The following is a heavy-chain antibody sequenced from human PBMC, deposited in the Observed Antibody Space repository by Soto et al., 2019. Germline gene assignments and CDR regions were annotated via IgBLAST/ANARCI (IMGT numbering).Heavy chain of an antibody. CDR1: GGSISGFS. V-gene: IGHV4-59*01. D-gene: IGHD6-19*01. J-gene: IGHJ4*02. CDR2: ISYTGST. Sequence: QLQLQESGPGLVKPSETLSLTCTVSGGSISGFSWSWTRQPPGKALEWIGHISYTGSTNYNPSLKGPVTLAGDPLKNPFFLELNFWNGADTALDYWSRGAPFGIKQWLADLGPGTPV. CDR3: SRGAPFGIKQWLAD.